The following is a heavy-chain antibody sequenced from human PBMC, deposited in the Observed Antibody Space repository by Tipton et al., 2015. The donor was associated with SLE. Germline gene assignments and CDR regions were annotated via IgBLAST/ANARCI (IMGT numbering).Heavy chain of an antibody. CDR3: AGRAAAGLDAFDI. J-gene: IGHJ3*02. D-gene: IGHD6-13*01. CDR2: ISSSSSYI. Sequence: SLRLSCAASGFTFSSYSMNWVRQAPGKGLEWVSSISSSSSYIYYADSVKGRFTISRDNAKNSLYLQMNSLRAEDTAVYYCAGRAAAGLDAFDIWGQGTMVTVSS. CDR1: GFTFSSYS. V-gene: IGHV3-21*01.